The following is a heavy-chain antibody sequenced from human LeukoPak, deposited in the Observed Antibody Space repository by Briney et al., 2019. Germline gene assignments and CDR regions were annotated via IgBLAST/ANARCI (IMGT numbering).Heavy chain of an antibody. CDR3: AKAKGFNWNGYYFDY. CDR2: ISAGGGST. V-gene: IGHV3-23*01. CDR1: GFTFSNYA. D-gene: IGHD1-20*01. J-gene: IGHJ4*02. Sequence: GGSLRLSCAASGFTFSNYAMSWVRQAPGKGLEWVSGISAGGGSTYHADSVKGRFTISRDNSKNTLYLQMNSLRAEDTAVYYCAKAKGFNWNGYYFDYWGQGTLVTVSS.